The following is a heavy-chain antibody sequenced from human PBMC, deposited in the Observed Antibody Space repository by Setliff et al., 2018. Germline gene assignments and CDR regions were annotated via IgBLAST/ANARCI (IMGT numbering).Heavy chain of an antibody. CDR1: GYTSINYG. CDR3: SRLVRYCTTTTCQSVPGAEV. CDR2: IGAYTGNT. Sequence: ASVKVSCKASGYTSINYGISWVRQAPGQGLEWMGWIGAYTGNTNYAQKFQGRVTMTTDTSTSTAYMELRSLRSDDTAVYYCSRLVRYCTTTTCQSVPGAEVWGQGTLVTVS. D-gene: IGHD2-8*01. V-gene: IGHV1-18*01. J-gene: IGHJ4*02.